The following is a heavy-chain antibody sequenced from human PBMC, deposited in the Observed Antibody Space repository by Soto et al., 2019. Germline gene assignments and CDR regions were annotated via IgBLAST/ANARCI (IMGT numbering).Heavy chain of an antibody. CDR2: IYYSGST. V-gene: IGHV4-39*01. J-gene: IGHJ1*01. Sequence: QLQLQESGPGLVKPSETLSLTCTVSGGSISSSSYYWGWIRQPPGKGLEWIGSIYYSGSTYYNPSLKSRVTISVDTSKNQFSLKLSSVTAADTAVYYCARHGGSSGWYGGAGYFQHWGQGTLVTVSS. CDR1: GGSISSSSYY. CDR3: ARHGGSSGWYGGAGYFQH. D-gene: IGHD6-19*01.